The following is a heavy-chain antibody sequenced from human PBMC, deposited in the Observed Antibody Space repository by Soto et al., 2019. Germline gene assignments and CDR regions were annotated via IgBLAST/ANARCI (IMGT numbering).Heavy chain of an antibody. CDR1: GFTFSSYA. J-gene: IGHJ4*02. D-gene: IGHD3-10*01. V-gene: IGHV3-30-3*01. Sequence: GSLRLSCAASGFTFSSYAMHWVRQAPGKGLEWVAVISYDGSNKYYADSVKGRFTISRDNSKNTLYLQMNSLRAEDTAVYYCAREQGTMVREGLVAKSPGGFDYWGQGTLVTVSS. CDR3: AREQGTMVREGLVAKSPGGFDY. CDR2: ISYDGSNK.